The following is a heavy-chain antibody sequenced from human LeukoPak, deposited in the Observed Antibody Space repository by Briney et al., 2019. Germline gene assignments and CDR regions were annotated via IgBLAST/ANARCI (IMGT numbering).Heavy chain of an antibody. Sequence: SQTLSLTCTVSGGSISSGGYYWSWIRQHPGKGLEWIGYIYYSGSTYYNPSLKSRVTISVDTSKNQFSLKLSSVTAADTAVYYCARVENNSPRWIHFQHWGQGTLVTVSS. J-gene: IGHJ1*01. V-gene: IGHV4-31*03. CDR2: IYYSGST. D-gene: IGHD1-1*01. CDR1: GGSISSGGYY. CDR3: ARVENNSPRWIHFQH.